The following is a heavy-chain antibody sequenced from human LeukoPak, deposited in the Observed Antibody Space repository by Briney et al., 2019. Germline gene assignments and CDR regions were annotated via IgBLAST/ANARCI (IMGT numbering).Heavy chain of an antibody. V-gene: IGHV3-23*01. D-gene: IGHD4-11*01. CDR3: AKDLTSYSTVADY. J-gene: IGHJ4*02. Sequence: PGGSLRLSCAASGFTFSTYAMSWVRQAPGKGLEWVSAISGSGGSTYYADSVKGRFTISRDNSKNTLYLQMNSLRAEDTAVYYCAKDLTSYSTVADYWGQGTLVTVSS. CDR1: GFTFSTYA. CDR2: ISGSGGST.